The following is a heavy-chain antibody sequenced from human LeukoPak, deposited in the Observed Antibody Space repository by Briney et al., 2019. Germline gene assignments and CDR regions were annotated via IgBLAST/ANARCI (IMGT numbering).Heavy chain of an antibody. V-gene: IGHV4-31*03. CDR3: ARVVFGANDY. CDR1: GGSISSGGYY. Sequence: SETLSLTCTVSGGSISSGGYYGSWIRQHPGKGLEWIGYIYYSGSTYYNPSLKSRVTISVDTSKNQFSLKLSSVTAADTAVYYCARVVFGANDYWGQGTLVTVSS. CDR2: IYYSGST. J-gene: IGHJ4*02. D-gene: IGHD1-26*01.